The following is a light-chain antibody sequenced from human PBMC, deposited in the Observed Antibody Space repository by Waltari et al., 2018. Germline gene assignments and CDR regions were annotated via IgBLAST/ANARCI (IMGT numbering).Light chain of an antibody. CDR2: GAS. V-gene: IGKV3-20*01. CDR1: QNLSANY. CDR3: HQSAGSPQT. J-gene: IGKJ2*01. Sequence: EIVMTQSPGILSLSPGERATLSCRASQNLSANYVAWYQHLPGQPPRLLIFGASSRAAGIPDRFSGRGSATDFTLTINRLEPEDFTMYFCHQSAGSPQTFGQGTKLDIK.